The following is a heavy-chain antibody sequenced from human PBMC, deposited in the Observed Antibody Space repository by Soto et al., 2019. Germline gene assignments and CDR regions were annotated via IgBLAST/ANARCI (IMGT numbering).Heavy chain of an antibody. J-gene: IGHJ6*02. CDR1: DDSISSYTYY. D-gene: IGHD6-13*01. V-gene: IGHV4-39*01. CDR3: ARHLSGRQHAYYYGMDV. Sequence: PSETLSLTCTVSDDSISSYTYYWGWVRQSPGKGLEWIASIYYTGSTYYNPSLKSRVTISADTSKNQFSLKLSSVTAADTAVYYRARHLSGRQHAYYYGMDVWGQGTTVTVSS. CDR2: IYYTGST.